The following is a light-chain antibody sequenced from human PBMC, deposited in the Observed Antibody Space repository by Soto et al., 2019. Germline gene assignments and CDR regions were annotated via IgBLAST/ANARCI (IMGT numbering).Light chain of an antibody. CDR2: DAS. V-gene: IGKV3-15*01. J-gene: IGKJ5*01. Sequence: EIVMTQSPATLSVSPGERATLSCRASQSVRSNLAWYQQKPRQAPSLLIYDASTRATGIPARFSGSGYGTEFTLTIISLQDEDFAVYYFPQYNDWPTITFVQGTRLE. CDR3: PQYNDWPTIT. CDR1: QSVRSN.